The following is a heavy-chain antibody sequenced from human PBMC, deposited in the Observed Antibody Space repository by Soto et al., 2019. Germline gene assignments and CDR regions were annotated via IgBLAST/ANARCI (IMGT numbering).Heavy chain of an antibody. CDR3: ARNASGRGWFDP. CDR1: GGSVKSPSHY. J-gene: IGHJ5*02. V-gene: IGHV4-61*03. Sequence: LSLTCMVSGGSVKSPSHYWSWIRQSPGKGLEWIGNVYYIGTTDYNPSLENRVTILLDRSDNHFSLQLRSVTVDDTAVYYCARNASGRGWFDPWGQGALVTVSS. D-gene: IGHD3-10*01. CDR2: VYYIGTT.